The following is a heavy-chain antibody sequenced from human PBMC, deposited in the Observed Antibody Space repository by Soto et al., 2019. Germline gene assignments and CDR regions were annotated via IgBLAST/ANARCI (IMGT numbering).Heavy chain of an antibody. CDR1: GFGFHTYW. Sequence: GGSLRLSCVASGFGFHTYWMHWVRQVPGKGLVWVARINSDGDTSTYADSVKGRFSISRDNTKNTLYLQMDSLRDEDTAVYFCARAIAVGSTSLDYWGLGTRVTVSS. CDR3: ARAIAVGSTSLDY. J-gene: IGHJ4*02. D-gene: IGHD6-19*01. V-gene: IGHV3-74*01. CDR2: INSDGDTS.